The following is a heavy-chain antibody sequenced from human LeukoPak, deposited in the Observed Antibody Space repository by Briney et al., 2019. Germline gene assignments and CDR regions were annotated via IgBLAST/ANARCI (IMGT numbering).Heavy chain of an antibody. CDR1: GYTFTGYY. J-gene: IGHJ5*02. Sequence: ASVKVSCKASGYTFTGYYMRWVRQAPGQGLEWMGWINPNSGGTNYAQKFQGRVTMTRDTSISTAYMELSRLRSDDTAVYYCARVGTGILPRSSWFDPWGQGTLVTVSS. CDR3: ARVGTGILPRSSWFDP. CDR2: INPNSGGT. V-gene: IGHV1-2*02. D-gene: IGHD3-10*01.